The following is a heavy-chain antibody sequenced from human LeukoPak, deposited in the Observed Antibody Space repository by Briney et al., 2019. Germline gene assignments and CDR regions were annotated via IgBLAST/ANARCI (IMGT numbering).Heavy chain of an antibody. V-gene: IGHV1-2*06. CDR2: INPNSGGT. Sequence: ASVKVSCKASGYTFTGYYMHWVRQAPGQGLEWMGRINPNSGGTNYAQKFQGRGTMTRDTSISTGYMEMSRLRSDDTAVYYCARDKGLWWGGDVGAFDIWGQGTMVTVSS. J-gene: IGHJ3*02. CDR1: GYTFTGYY. D-gene: IGHD2-21*01. CDR3: ARDKGLWWGGDVGAFDI.